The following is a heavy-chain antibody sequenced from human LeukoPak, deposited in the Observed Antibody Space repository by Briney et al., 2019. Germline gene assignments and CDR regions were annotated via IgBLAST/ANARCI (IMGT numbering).Heavy chain of an antibody. J-gene: IGHJ4*02. D-gene: IGHD5-12*01. Sequence: GRSLRLSCAASGFTSDDYAMHWVRQAPGKGLQWVSGISWNSGSIGYADSVKGRFTISRDNAKNSLYLQMNSLRAEDTALYYCAKDGGVGQDIVASYYFDYWGQGTLVTVSS. CDR2: ISWNSGSI. CDR3: AKDGGVGQDIVASYYFDY. CDR1: GFTSDDYA. V-gene: IGHV3-9*02.